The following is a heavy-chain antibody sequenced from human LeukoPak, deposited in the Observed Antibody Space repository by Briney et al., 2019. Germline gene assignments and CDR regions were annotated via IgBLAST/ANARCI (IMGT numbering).Heavy chain of an antibody. CDR1: GYTLTELS. CDR2: FDPEDGET. J-gene: IGHJ4*02. CDR3: ATTSSGMYCSSTSCYAFDY. D-gene: IGHD2-2*01. Sequence: ASVKVSCKVSGYTLTELSMHWVRQAPGKGLEWMGGFDPEDGETIYAQKFQGRVTMTEDTSTDTAYMELSSLRSEDTAVYYCATTSSGMYCSSTSCYAFDYWGQGTLVTVSS. V-gene: IGHV1-24*01.